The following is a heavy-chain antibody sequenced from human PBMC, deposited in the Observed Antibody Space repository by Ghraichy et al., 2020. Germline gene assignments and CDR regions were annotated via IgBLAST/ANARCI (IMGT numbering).Heavy chain of an antibody. Sequence: SETLSLTCTVSGGSISSGGYYWSWIRQHPGKGLEWIGYIYYSGSTYYNPSLKSRVTISVDTSKNQFSLKLSSVTAADTAVYYCARAQGVYSSRAYYYYYYGMDVWGQGTTVTVSS. CDR2: IYYSGST. V-gene: IGHV4-31*03. CDR1: GGSISSGGYY. CDR3: ARAQGVYSSRAYYYYYYGMDV. D-gene: IGHD6-13*01. J-gene: IGHJ6*02.